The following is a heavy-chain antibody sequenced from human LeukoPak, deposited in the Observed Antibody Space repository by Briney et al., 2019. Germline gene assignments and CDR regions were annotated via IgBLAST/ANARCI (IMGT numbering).Heavy chain of an antibody. CDR3: ARGRYEQWLDPGSFDY. D-gene: IGHD6-19*01. V-gene: IGHV4-34*01. J-gene: IGHJ4*02. Sequence: SETLSLTCAVYGGSFRGYYWSWIRQPPGKGLEWIGEINHSGSTNYNPSLKSRVTISVDTSKNQFSLKLSSVTAADTAVYYCARGRYEQWLDPGSFDYWGQGTLVTVSS. CDR1: GGSFRGYY. CDR2: INHSGST.